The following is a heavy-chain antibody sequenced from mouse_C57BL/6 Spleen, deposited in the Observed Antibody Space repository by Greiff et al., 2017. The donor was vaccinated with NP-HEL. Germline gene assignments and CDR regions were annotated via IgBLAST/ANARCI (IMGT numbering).Heavy chain of an antibody. CDR1: VYTFTTYW. Sequence: QVQLQQPGTELVKPGASVKLSCKASVYTFTTYWMHWVKQRPGQGLEWIGNINPSNGDTNYNEKFKSKATLTVDKSSSTAYMQLSSLTSEDSAVYYCARRGSSSWYFDGWGTGTTVTVSS. D-gene: IGHD1-1*01. J-gene: IGHJ1*03. CDR2: INPSNGDT. CDR3: ARRGSSSWYFDG. V-gene: IGHV1-53*01.